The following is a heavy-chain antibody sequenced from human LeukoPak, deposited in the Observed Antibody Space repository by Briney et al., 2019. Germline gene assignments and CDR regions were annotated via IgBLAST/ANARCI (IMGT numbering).Heavy chain of an antibody. D-gene: IGHD3-9*01. V-gene: IGHV3-30*04. Sequence: GGSLRLSCAASGFTFSSYAMHWVRQAPGKGLEWVAVISYDGSNKYYADSVKGRFTISRDNSKNTLYLQMNSLRAEDTAVYYCAKDRVTYYDILTEDYWGQGTLVTVSS. CDR2: ISYDGSNK. CDR3: AKDRVTYYDILTEDY. J-gene: IGHJ4*02. CDR1: GFTFSSYA.